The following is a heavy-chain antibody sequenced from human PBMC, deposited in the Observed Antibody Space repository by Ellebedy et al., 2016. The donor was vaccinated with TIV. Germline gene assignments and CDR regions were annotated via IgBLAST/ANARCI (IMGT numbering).Heavy chain of an antibody. Sequence: SVKVSXXASGGTFSSYAISWVRQAPGQGLEWMGGIIPIFGTANYAQKFQGRVTITADESTSTAYMELSSLRSEDTAVYYCARALRTTVTTYYYYGMDVWGQGTTVTVSS. D-gene: IGHD4-17*01. V-gene: IGHV1-69*13. J-gene: IGHJ6*02. CDR1: GGTFSSYA. CDR3: ARALRTTVTTYYYYGMDV. CDR2: IIPIFGTA.